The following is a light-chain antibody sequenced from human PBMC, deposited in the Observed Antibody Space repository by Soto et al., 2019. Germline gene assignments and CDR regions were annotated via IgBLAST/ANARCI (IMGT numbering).Light chain of an antibody. J-gene: IGKJ1*01. CDR2: KVS. CDR3: MQGTLWLWT. V-gene: IGKV2-30*01. Sequence: DVVMTQSPLSLPVTLGQPASISCRSSQSLVYSDGNTYLNWFQQRPGQSPRRLIYKVSNRGSWVPDRFSLSRSVTDFTLKIMMVEGEDVGVYYGMQGTLWLWTFGQGTNVEIK. CDR1: QSLVYSDGNTY.